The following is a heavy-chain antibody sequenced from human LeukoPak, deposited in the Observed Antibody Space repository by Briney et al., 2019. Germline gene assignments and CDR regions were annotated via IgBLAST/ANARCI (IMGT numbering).Heavy chain of an antibody. CDR3: AKGTRGSGTSYNDDY. D-gene: IGHD3-10*01. CDR2: ISGSGAGT. CDR1: GFTFSSYA. Sequence: GGSLRLSCAASGFTFSSYAMSWVRQAPGKGLEWVSTISGSGAGTYYADSVKGRFTISRDNPKIPLYLQMNSLRAEDTAIYYCAKGTRGSGTSYNDDYWGQGTLVTVSS. V-gene: IGHV3-23*01. J-gene: IGHJ4*02.